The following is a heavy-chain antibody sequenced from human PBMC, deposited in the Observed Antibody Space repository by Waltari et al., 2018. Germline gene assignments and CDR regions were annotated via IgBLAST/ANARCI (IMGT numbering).Heavy chain of an antibody. CDR2: IYSGGTT. Sequence: EVQLVASGGGFVQPGGSLRLSCAASGISVNINNMSWVRQDPGKGLEWVSVIYSGGTTYYADSVKGRFTISRDNSKNTLYLQMYSLRAEDTALYYCARGYCSGGSCFYGMDVWGQGTTVTVSS. CDR1: GISVNINN. CDR3: ARGYCSGGSCFYGMDV. D-gene: IGHD2-15*01. J-gene: IGHJ6*02. V-gene: IGHV3-66*01.